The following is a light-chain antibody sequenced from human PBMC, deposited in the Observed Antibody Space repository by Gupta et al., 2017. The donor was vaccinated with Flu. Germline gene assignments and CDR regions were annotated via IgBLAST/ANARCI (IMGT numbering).Light chain of an antibody. CDR2: DNN. CDR1: SVRKAY. Sequence: TVMTTCEGDSVRKAYESWYQQKPAQAPALFIYDNNIRHSGSPARVSGSTSGNTAALTITTAQTEEEAAYYSNSPDNTDNNQGVFGGGTKLTVL. J-gene: IGLJ3*02. V-gene: IGLV3-19*01. CDR3: NSPDNTDNNQGV.